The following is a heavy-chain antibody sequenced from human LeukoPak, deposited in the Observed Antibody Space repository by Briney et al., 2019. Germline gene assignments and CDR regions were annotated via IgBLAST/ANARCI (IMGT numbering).Heavy chain of an antibody. J-gene: IGHJ1*01. Sequence: PSETLSLTCAVYGGSFSGYYWSWIRQPPGKGLEWIGEINHSGSTNYNPSLKSRVTISVDTSKNQFSLKLSSVTAADTAVYYCARGPSPYYESSGYEYFQHWGQGTLVTVSS. CDR1: GGSFSGYY. V-gene: IGHV4-34*01. D-gene: IGHD3-22*01. CDR2: INHSGST. CDR3: ARGPSPYYESSGYEYFQH.